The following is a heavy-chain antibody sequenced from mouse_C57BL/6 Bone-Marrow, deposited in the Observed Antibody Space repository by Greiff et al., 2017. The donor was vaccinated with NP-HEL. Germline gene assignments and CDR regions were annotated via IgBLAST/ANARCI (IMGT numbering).Heavy chain of an antibody. CDR1: GYSFTDYN. D-gene: IGHD3-2*02. J-gene: IGHJ4*01. Sequence: VQLQQSGPELVKPGASVKISCKASGYSFTDYNMNWVKQSNGKSLEWIGVINPNYGTTSYNQKFKGKATLTVDQSSSTAYMQLNSLTSEDSAVYYGESQGYSSEYDAMDYWGQGTSVTVSS. CDR2: INPNYGTT. CDR3: ESQGYSSEYDAMDY. V-gene: IGHV1-39*01.